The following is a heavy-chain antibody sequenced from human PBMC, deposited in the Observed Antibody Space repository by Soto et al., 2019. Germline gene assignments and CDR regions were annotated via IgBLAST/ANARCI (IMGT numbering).Heavy chain of an antibody. CDR3: AKDHPRRYYYDSSGYYPQAFY. D-gene: IGHD3-22*01. CDR1: GFTFSSYA. Sequence: GGSLRLSCAASGFTFSSYAMSWVRQAPGKGLEWVSAISGSGGSTYYADSVKGRFTISRDNSKNTLYLQMNSLRAEDTAVYYCAKDHPRRYYYDSSGYYPQAFYWGQGTLVTVSS. V-gene: IGHV3-23*01. CDR2: ISGSGGST. J-gene: IGHJ4*02.